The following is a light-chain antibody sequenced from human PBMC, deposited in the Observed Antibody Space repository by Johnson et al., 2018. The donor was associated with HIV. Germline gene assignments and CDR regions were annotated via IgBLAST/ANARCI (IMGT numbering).Light chain of an antibody. V-gene: IGLV1-51*01. J-gene: IGLJ1*01. CDR1: SSNVGSSF. CDR3: GTWDSSLSAYV. CDR2: DNN. Sequence: TQPPSVSAAPGQTVTISCSGSSSNVGSSFVSWYRQVPGTAPQLLIYDNNRRPSGIPDRFSRSKSCTSATLAITGPLTGDEADYYCGTWDSSLSAYVFGTGTKVTVL.